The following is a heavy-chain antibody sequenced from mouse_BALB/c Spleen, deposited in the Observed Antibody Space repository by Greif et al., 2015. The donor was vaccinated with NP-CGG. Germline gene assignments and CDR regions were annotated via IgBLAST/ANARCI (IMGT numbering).Heavy chain of an antibody. J-gene: IGHJ2*01. D-gene: IGHD2-14*01. V-gene: IGHV5-4*02. Sequence: EVKLVESGGGLVKPGGSLKLSCAASGFTFSDYYMYWVRQTPEKRLEWVATISDGGSYTYYPDSVKGRFTISRDNAKNNLYLQMSSLKSEDTAMYYCAREGNYRYYFDDWGQGTTLTVSS. CDR2: ISDGGSYT. CDR3: AREGNYRYYFDD. CDR1: GFTFSDYY.